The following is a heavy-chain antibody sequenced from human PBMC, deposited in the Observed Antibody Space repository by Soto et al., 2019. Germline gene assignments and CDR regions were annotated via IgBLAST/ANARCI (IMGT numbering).Heavy chain of an antibody. Sequence: QLQLMQSGAEVKKPGSSVKVSCKASGGTFSSYAISWLRQAPGQGLEWMGGIIPSFDTPNYAQKFQSRVKITTDESTSTAYMELSSLRSEDTAVYYCARPFLSYNWFDPWGQGTLVTVSS. CDR2: IIPSFDTP. D-gene: IGHD3-3*02. J-gene: IGHJ5*02. V-gene: IGHV1-69*01. CDR3: ARPFLSYNWFDP. CDR1: GGTFSSYA.